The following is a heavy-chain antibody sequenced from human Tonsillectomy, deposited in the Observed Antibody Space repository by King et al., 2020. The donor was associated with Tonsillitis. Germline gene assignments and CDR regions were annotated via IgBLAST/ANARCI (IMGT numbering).Heavy chain of an antibody. CDR3: VKLFIGYLWFQGYFDL. V-gene: IGHV3-23*04. J-gene: IGHJ2*01. Sequence: VQLVESGGGLVQPGGSLRLSCAASGFTFSSYAMSWVRQAPGKGLEWVSTISGSGGSTYYADSVKGRFTISRDNSKNTLYLQMNSLRAEDTAVYYCVKLFIGYLWFQGYFDLWGRGTLVTVSS. CDR2: ISGSGGST. D-gene: IGHD3-10*01. CDR1: GFTFSSYA.